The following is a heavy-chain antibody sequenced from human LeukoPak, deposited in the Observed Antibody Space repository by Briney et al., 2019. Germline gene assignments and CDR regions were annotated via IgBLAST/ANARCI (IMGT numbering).Heavy chain of an antibody. D-gene: IGHD6-19*01. V-gene: IGHV4-59*01. CDR1: GGSISGCY. J-gene: IGHJ5*02. Sequence: SEALSLTCTVSGGSISGCYYSWMRQPPGKGLEWIGYIYYTGGTNYNPSLKSRVTISLDTSKNQFSLRLTSVTAADTAMYYRARAEAVAGGNWFDPWGQGTLVTVCS. CDR2: IYYTGGT. CDR3: ARAEAVAGGNWFDP.